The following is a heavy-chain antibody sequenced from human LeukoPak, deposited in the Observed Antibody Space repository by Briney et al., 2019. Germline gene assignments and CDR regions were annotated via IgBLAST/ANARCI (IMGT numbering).Heavy chain of an antibody. CDR3: ARDLGPSRGFDY. J-gene: IGHJ4*02. V-gene: IGHV4-59*02. CDR2: VFYTGST. D-gene: IGHD3-10*01. CDR1: GASVSPYY. Sequence: LSLTCTVSGASVSPYYWSWIRQPPGKGLEWIGYVFYTGSTTYNPSLKSRLTISVDTSKSQFSLKLNSVTAADTAVYYCARDLGPSRGFDYWGRGTLVTVSS.